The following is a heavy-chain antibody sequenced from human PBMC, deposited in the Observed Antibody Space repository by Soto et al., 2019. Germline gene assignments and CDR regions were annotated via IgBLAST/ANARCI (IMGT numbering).Heavy chain of an antibody. D-gene: IGHD1-26*01. V-gene: IGHV4-34*01. J-gene: IGHJ5*02. CDR1: CGSFSGYY. CDR2: INHSGST. CDR3: AQGGGSYPNWFDP. Sequence: SETLSLTCAVHCGSFSGYYWSWIRQPPGRGLEWIGEINHSGSTNYNPSLKSRVTISVDTSKNQFSLKLSSVTAADTAVYYCAQGGGSYPNWFDPWGQGTLVTVSS.